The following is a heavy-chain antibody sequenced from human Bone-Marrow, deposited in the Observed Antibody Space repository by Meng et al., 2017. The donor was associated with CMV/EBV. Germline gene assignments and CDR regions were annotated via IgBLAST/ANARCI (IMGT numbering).Heavy chain of an antibody. V-gene: IGHV4-39*07. CDR2: IYYSGST. CDR1: GGSISSSSYY. J-gene: IGHJ4*02. CDR3: ARASVEGMATAFDY. Sequence: SETLSLTCTVSGGSISSSSYYWGWIRQPPGKGLEWIGSIYYSGSTYYNPSLKSRVTILVDTSKNQFSLKLSSVTAADTAVYYCARASVEGMATAFDYWGQGTLVTVSS. D-gene: IGHD5-12*01.